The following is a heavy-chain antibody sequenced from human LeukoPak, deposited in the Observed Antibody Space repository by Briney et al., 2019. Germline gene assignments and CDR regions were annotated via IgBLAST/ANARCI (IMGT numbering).Heavy chain of an antibody. Sequence: ASVKVSCKASGYTFTGYYMHWVRQAPGQGLEWMGRINPNSGGTNYAQKFQGRVTMTRDTFISTAYMELSRLRSDDTAVYYCARVAYGDLGVDYWGQGTLVTVSS. D-gene: IGHD4-17*01. CDR1: GYTFTGYY. CDR2: INPNSGGT. CDR3: ARVAYGDLGVDY. J-gene: IGHJ4*02. V-gene: IGHV1-2*06.